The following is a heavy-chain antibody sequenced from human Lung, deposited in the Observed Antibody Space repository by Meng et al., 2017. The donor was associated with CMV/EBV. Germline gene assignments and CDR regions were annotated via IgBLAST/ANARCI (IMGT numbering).Heavy chain of an antibody. CDR1: GFTFSNAW. J-gene: IGHJ4*02. D-gene: IGHD2-2*01. V-gene: IGHV3-15*01. Sequence: GESXKISCAASGFTFSNAWMSWVRQAPGKGLEWVGRIKSKTDGGTTDYAAPVKGRFTISRDDSKNTLYLQMNSLKTEDTAVYYCTTDQDPSQLPDSWWVQGTXVTVSS. CDR3: TTDQDPSQLPDSW. CDR2: IKSKTDGGTT.